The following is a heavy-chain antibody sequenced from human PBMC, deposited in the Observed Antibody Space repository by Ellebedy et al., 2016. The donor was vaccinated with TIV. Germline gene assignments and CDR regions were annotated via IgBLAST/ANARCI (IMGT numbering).Heavy chain of an antibody. Sequence: SETLSLTCTVSGGSITNHYWSWIRQAPGKGLEWIGYIYNAGGTNYSPSLRSLATISAETSKNQFSLRLRSVTAADTALYFCAREDVRLSTVDQFYYYMDVWGTGTTVTVSS. CDR3: AREDVRLSTVDQFYYYMDV. V-gene: IGHV4-59*11. CDR2: IYNAGGT. CDR1: GGSITNHY. D-gene: IGHD6-25*01. J-gene: IGHJ6*03.